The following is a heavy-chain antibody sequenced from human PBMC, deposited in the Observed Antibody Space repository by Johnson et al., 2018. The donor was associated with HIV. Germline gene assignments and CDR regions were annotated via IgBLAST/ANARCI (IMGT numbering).Heavy chain of an antibody. CDR2: ISSSGSTI. J-gene: IGHJ3*02. CDR1: GFTFSDYY. CDR3: ARVLKSLLWFGESQYDAFDI. Sequence: QVQLVESGGGLVKPGGSLRLSCAASGFTFSDYYMSWIRQAPGKGLEWVSYISSSGSTIYYADSVKGRFTLSRDNAQRSLYLQMNSLRAEDTAVYYCARVLKSLLWFGESQYDAFDIWGQGTMVTVSS. V-gene: IGHV3-11*04. D-gene: IGHD3-10*01.